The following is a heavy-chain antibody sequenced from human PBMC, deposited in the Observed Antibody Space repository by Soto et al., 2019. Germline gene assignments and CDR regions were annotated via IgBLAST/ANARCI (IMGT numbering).Heavy chain of an antibody. CDR3: AREASYDSSGPNDY. J-gene: IGHJ4*02. V-gene: IGHV1-69*12. D-gene: IGHD3-22*01. CDR1: GGTFSSYA. Sequence: QVQLVQSGAEVKKPGSSVKVSCKASGGTFSSYAMSWVRQAPGQGIEWMGGIIPIFGTANYAQKFQGRVTITADESTSTAYMELSSLRSEDTAVYYCAREASYDSSGPNDYWGQGTLVTVSS. CDR2: IIPIFGTA.